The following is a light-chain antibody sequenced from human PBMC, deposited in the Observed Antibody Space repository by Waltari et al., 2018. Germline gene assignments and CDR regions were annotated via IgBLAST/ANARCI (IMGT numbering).Light chain of an antibody. Sequence: DIQMTQSPSTLSASVGHRVSITCRASQSISIWLAWYQQRSGKAPKLLISKSSSLESGVPSRFSGSGSGTEFTLTITNLHPDDFATYYCQHYDNYPVAFGQGTKLEIK. V-gene: IGKV1-5*03. CDR3: QHYDNYPVA. CDR1: QSISIW. J-gene: IGKJ2*01. CDR2: KSS.